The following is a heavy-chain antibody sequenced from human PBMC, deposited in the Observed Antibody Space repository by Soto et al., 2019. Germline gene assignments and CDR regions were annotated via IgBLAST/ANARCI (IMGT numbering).Heavy chain of an antibody. CDR2: IWYDGSNK. Sequence: GGSLRLSCAASGFTFSSYGMHWVRQAPGKGLEWVAVIWYDGSNKYYADSVKGRFTISRDNSKNTLYLQMNSLRAEDTAVYYCARDTEYQLENWFDPWGQGTLVTVSS. J-gene: IGHJ5*02. CDR1: GFTFSSYG. CDR3: ARDTEYQLENWFDP. D-gene: IGHD2-2*01. V-gene: IGHV3-33*01.